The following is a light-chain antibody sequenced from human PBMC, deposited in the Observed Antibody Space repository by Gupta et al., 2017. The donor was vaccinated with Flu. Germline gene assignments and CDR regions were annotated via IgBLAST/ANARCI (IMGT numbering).Light chain of an antibody. V-gene: IGKV1-39*01. CDR1: QSISSY. CDR2: AAS. CDR3: QQSYSTLMYT. Sequence: SSLSASVGDRVTITCRASQSISSYLNWYQQKPGKAPKLLIYAASSLQSGVPSRFSGSGSGTDFTLTISSLQPEDFATYYCQQSYSTLMYTFGQGTXLEIK. J-gene: IGKJ2*01.